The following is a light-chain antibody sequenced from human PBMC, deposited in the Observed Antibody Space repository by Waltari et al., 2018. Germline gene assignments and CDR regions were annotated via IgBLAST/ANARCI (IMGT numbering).Light chain of an antibody. CDR2: LGS. CDR1: QSLLQSNGNHY. CDR3: MQTLQTSYT. J-gene: IGKJ2*01. V-gene: IGKV2-28*01. Sequence: DIVLTQSPLSLPVAPGEPASISCRFSQSLLQSNGNHYLDWYLQKPGQSPRLLIFLGSNRASEVPDRFSGSGSGTDFTLKISRVEAEDVGVYYCMQTLQTSYTFGQGTKLEIQ.